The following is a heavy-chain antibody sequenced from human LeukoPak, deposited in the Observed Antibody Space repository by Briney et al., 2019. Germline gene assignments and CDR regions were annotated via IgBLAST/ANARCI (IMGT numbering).Heavy chain of an antibody. Sequence: SETLSLTCTVSGGSISSYYWSWIRQPPGKGLEWIGYIYYSGSTNYNPSLKSRVTISVDTSKAKFSLKLSSVTAAATAVYYCSREGYLQQLDYWGQGTLVTVSS. CDR3: SREGYLQQLDY. CDR2: IYYSGST. J-gene: IGHJ4*02. V-gene: IGHV4-59*01. CDR1: GGSISSYY. D-gene: IGHD6-13*01.